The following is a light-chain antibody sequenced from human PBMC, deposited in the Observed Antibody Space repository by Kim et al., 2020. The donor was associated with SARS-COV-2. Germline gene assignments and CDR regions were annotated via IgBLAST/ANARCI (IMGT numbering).Light chain of an antibody. J-gene: IGKJ4*01. V-gene: IGKV1-8*01. Sequence: ASTGDRVTITCRASQGISSYLAWYQQKPGKAPKLLIYAASTLQSGVPSRFSGSGSGTDFTLTISCLQSEDFATYYCQQYYTYPLTFGGGTKVDIK. CDR1: QGISSY. CDR2: AAS. CDR3: QQYYTYPLT.